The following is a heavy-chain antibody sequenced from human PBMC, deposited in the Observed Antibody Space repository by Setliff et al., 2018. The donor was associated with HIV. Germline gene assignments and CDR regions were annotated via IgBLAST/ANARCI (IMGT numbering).Heavy chain of an antibody. D-gene: IGHD2-15*01. CDR2: MYYNGST. CDR3: ARDLLDGTTVGVVVVTAPSWFDP. Sequence: PSETLSLTCTVSGGSISSGDYYWSWIRQPPGKGLEWIGYMYYNGSTDSNPSLKSRVTVSQDTSKNQFSLKLSSVTAADTAVYYCARDLLDGTTVGVVVVTAPSWFDPWGQGTLVTVSS. J-gene: IGHJ5*02. CDR1: GGSISSGDYY. V-gene: IGHV4-30-4*01.